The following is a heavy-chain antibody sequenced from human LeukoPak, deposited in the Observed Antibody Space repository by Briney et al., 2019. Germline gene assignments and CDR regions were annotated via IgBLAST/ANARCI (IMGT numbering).Heavy chain of an antibody. CDR3: AREFNSYGYSGSAFDI. V-gene: IGHV4-59*01. CDR1: GGSISSYY. Sequence: PSETLSLTCTVSGGSISSYYWSWIRQPPGKGLEWIVYIYYSGSTNYNPSLKSRVTISIDTSKNQFSLKLSSVTAADTAVYYCAREFNSYGYSGSAFDIWGQGTMVTVSS. D-gene: IGHD5-18*01. J-gene: IGHJ3*02. CDR2: IYYSGST.